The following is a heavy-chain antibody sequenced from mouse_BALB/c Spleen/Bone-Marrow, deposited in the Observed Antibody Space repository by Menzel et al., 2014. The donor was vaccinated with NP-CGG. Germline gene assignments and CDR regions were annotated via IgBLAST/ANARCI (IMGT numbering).Heavy chain of an antibody. CDR2: IYPGNVNT. Sequence: VQLQQSGPELVKPGASVRISCKASGYTFTSYYIHWVKQRPGRGLEWIGWIYPGNVNTKYNEKFKGKVTLTADKSSSTAYMQLSSLTSEDSAVYFCATYDYWGQGTTLTVSS. J-gene: IGHJ2*01. CDR3: ATYDY. CDR1: GYTFTSYY. V-gene: IGHV1S56*01.